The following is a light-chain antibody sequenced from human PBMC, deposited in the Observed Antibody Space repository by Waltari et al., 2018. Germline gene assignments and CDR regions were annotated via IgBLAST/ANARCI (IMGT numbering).Light chain of an antibody. V-gene: IGKV3-15*01. J-gene: IGKJ1*01. CDR3: QHYNNWPRT. Sequence: EIVMTQSPATLSVSPGERATLSCRASQSVSSNLAWYQQKPGQAPRLLIYGASTRATGIPARFSGSGSGKEFTLTISSLQSEDFAVYYCQHYNNWPRTFGQGTKVEI. CDR2: GAS. CDR1: QSVSSN.